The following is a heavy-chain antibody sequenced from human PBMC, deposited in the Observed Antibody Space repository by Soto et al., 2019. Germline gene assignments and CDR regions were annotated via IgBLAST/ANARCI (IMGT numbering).Heavy chain of an antibody. CDR3: ARSSYYDSSGNPDY. J-gene: IGHJ4*02. CDR1: GGSISSYY. CDR2: IYYSGST. Sequence: SETLSLTCTVSGGSISSYYWSWIRQPPGKGLEWIGYIYYSGSTNYNPSLKSRVTISVDTSKNQFSLKLSSVTAADTAVYYCARSSYYDSSGNPDYWGQGTLVTVSS. V-gene: IGHV4-59*01. D-gene: IGHD3-22*01.